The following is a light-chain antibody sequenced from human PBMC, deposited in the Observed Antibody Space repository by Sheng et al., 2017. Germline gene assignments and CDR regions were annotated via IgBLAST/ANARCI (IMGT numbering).Light chain of an antibody. J-gene: IGKJ2*03. Sequence: EVVMTQSPATLSVSPGERATLSCRASQSVSSNVAWYQHKTGQAPRLLIYGGSTRATSIPARFSGTGSGTEFTLTISSLQSDDCAVYYCQQYRKWYSFGQGTKLEIK. CDR2: GGS. CDR3: QQYRKWYS. CDR1: QSVSSN. V-gene: IGKV3-15*01.